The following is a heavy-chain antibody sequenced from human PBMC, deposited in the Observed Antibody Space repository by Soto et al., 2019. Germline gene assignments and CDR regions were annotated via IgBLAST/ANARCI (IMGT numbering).Heavy chain of an antibody. CDR2: IYYSGST. CDR3: ATLLYSSSPDWYFDL. D-gene: IGHD6-6*01. V-gene: IGHV4-39*01. CDR1: GGSISSSSYY. Sequence: QLQLQESGPGLVKPSETLSLTCTVSGGSISSSSYYWGWIRQPPGKGLEWIGSIYYSGSTYYNPSLKGRVTISVDTSKNQFSLKLSSVTAADTAVYYCATLLYSSSPDWYFDLWGRGTLVTVSS. J-gene: IGHJ2*01.